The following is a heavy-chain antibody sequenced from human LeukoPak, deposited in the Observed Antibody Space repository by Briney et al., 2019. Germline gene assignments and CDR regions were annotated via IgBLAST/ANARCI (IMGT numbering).Heavy chain of an antibody. V-gene: IGHV3-7*05. D-gene: IGHD1-26*01. CDR2: LKPDGGAK. CDR1: GFTFSTYW. CDR3: APLGGGPFYFAF. J-gene: IGHJ4*02. Sequence: SGGSLRLSCAASGFTFSTYWMSWVRQAPGEGLEWVANLKPDGGAKYYVDSVKGRFTISRDNAKNSLFLQMNGLRVEDTAVYYWAPLGGGPFYFAFGARETLFTV.